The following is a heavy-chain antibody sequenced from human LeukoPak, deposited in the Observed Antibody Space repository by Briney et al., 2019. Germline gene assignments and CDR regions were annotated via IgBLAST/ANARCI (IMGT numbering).Heavy chain of an antibody. CDR2: INFDGSST. CDR3: VRDPVLDAHNGNSPY. CDR1: GFTFSGYW. D-gene: IGHD4-23*01. Sequence: PGGSLRLSCAASGFTFSGYWMHWVRQAPGKGLVWVSRINFDGSSTTYADSVKGRFTVSRDNAKSTQYLQMNSLRAEDTAVYSCVRDPVLDAHNGNSPYWGQGTLVTVSS. V-gene: IGHV3-74*01. J-gene: IGHJ4*02.